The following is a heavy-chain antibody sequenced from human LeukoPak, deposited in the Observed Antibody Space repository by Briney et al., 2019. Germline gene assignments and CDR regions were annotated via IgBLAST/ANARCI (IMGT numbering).Heavy chain of an antibody. V-gene: IGHV1-18*01. CDR2: ISVYNDNT. J-gene: IGHJ3*02. CDR1: GYTFTNCG. CDR3: ARRGRQCRSTSCWDRAAFDI. Sequence: ASVKVSCKASGYTFTNCGISWVRQAPGQGLEWMGWISVYNDNTNFAQKFQGRVTMTTDTSTNTAYMELRSLRSDDTAVYYCARRGRQCRSTSCWDRAAFDIWGQGTMVTVSS. D-gene: IGHD2-2*01.